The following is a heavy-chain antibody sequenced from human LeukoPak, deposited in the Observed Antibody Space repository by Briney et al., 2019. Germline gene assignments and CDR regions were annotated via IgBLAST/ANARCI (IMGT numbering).Heavy chain of an antibody. V-gene: IGHV1-2*02. CDR2: INPNSGGT. CDR3: ARDQATVATPWVDY. CDR1: RYTFTNYY. D-gene: IGHD4-17*01. Sequence: GASVKVSCKASRYTFTNYYLHWVRQAPGQGLEWMGWINPNSGGTKPAQKFLGRVTITRDTSISTAYMGLTRLTYDDTAVYYCARDQATVATPWVDYWGQGTLVTVSS. J-gene: IGHJ4*02.